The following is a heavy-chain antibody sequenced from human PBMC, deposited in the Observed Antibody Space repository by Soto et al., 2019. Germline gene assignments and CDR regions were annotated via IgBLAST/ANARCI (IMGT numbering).Heavy chain of an antibody. Sequence: QVQLVQSGAEVKKPGSSVKVSCKASGGTFSSYAISWVRQAPGQGLEWMGGIIPIFGTANYAQKFQGRVTITADESTSTAYMELSSLRSEETAVYYCARNERESGGSCYSWERWLQFRSCYYYYGMDVWGQGTTVTVSS. V-gene: IGHV1-69*01. CDR1: GGTFSSYA. CDR3: ARNERESGGSCYSWERWLQFRSCYYYYGMDV. J-gene: IGHJ6*02. CDR2: IIPIFGTA. D-gene: IGHD2-15*01.